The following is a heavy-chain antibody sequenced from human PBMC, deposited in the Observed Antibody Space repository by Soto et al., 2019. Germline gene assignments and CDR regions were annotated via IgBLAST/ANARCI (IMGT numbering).Heavy chain of an antibody. V-gene: IGHV3-73*01. CDR3: TRQIAPPSVAGNYYYYGLDV. Sequence: LRLSCAASGLTFSGSAMHWVRQASGKGLEWVGRIRNKANNYATAYAASAKGRFTISRDDSKNTAYLQMNSLKTEDTAVYYCTRQIAPPSVAGNYYYYGLDVWGQGTTVTVSS. CDR2: IRNKANNYAT. J-gene: IGHJ6*02. CDR1: GLTFSGSA. D-gene: IGHD6-19*01.